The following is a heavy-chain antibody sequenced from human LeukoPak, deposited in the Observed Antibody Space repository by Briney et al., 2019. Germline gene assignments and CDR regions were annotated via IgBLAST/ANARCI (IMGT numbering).Heavy chain of an antibody. D-gene: IGHD4-17*01. CDR2: ISAYNGNT. CDR3: ARDIGGSDYGDSRDAFDI. Sequence: ASVKVSCKASGYTFTGYYMHWVRQAPGQGLEWMGWISAYNGNTNYAQKLQGRVTMTTDTSTSTAYMELRSLRSDDTAVYYCARDIGGSDYGDSRDAFDIWGQGTMVIVSS. V-gene: IGHV1-18*04. J-gene: IGHJ3*02. CDR1: GYTFTGYY.